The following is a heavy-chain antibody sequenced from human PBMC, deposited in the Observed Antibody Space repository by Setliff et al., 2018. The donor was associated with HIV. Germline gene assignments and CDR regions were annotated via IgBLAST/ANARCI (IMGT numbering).Heavy chain of an antibody. CDR2: ISSNGGST. J-gene: IGHJ6*03. Sequence: GGSLRLSCSASGFTFSSYAMHWVRQAPGKGLEYVSAISSNGGSTYYADSVKGRLTISRDNSKNTLYLQMSSLRAEDTAVYYCVKARVDGDYYYYYYMDVWGKGTTVTVSS. CDR3: VKARVDGDYYYYYYMDV. D-gene: IGHD4-17*01. V-gene: IGHV3-64D*09. CDR1: GFTFSSYA.